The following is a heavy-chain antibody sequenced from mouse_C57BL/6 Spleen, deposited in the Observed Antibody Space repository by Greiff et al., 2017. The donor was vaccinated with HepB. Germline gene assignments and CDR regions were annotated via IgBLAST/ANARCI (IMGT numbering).Heavy chain of an antibody. CDR2: INPNNGGT. Sequence: VQLQQSGPELVKPGASVKISCKASGYTFTDYYMNWVKQSHGKSLEWIGDINPNNGGTSYNQKFKGKATLTVDKSSSTAYMALRSLTSEDSAGYYCALYDYGAMDYWGQGSSVTVSS. CDR3: ALYDYGAMDY. V-gene: IGHV1-26*01. D-gene: IGHD2-4*01. CDR1: GYTFTDYY. J-gene: IGHJ4*01.